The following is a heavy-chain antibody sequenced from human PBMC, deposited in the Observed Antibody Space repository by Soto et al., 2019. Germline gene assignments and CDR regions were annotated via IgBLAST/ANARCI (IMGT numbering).Heavy chain of an antibody. D-gene: IGHD3-22*01. CDR1: GFTFSTYA. V-gene: IGHV3-23*01. CDR2: ISGSGGST. CDR3: AKDREYYYDSSGYYYDPYFDY. J-gene: IGHJ4*02. Sequence: GGSLRLSCAAYGFTFSTYAMTWVRQAPGKGLEWVSAISGSGGSTYYADSVKGRFTISRDNSKNTLYLQMNSLRAEDTAVYYCAKDREYYYDSSGYYYDPYFDYWGQGTLVTVSS.